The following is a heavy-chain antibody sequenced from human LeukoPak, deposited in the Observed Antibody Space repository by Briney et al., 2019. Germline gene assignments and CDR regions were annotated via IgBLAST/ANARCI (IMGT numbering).Heavy chain of an antibody. CDR3: ARRPPFGIVVNWFDP. CDR1: GGSFSGYY. J-gene: IGHJ5*02. Sequence: PSETLSLTCAVYGGSFSGYYWSWIRQPPGKGLEWIGEINHSGSTNYNPSLKSRVTISVDTSKNQFSLKLSSVTAADTAVYYRARRPPFGIVVNWFDPWGQGTLVTVSS. D-gene: IGHD3-22*01. CDR2: INHSGST. V-gene: IGHV4-34*01.